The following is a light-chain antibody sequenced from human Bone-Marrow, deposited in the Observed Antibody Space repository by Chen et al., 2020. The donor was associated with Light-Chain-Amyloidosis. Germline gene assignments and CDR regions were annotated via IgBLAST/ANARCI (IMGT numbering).Light chain of an antibody. J-gene: IGLJ3*02. Sequence: SYVLTQPSSVSVAPGQTATIACGGNNIGSTSVHWYQQTPGQAPLLVVYDDSDRPSGIPERWSGSNSGNTATLTISRVEAGDEADDYCQVWDRSSERPVFGGGTKLTVL. CDR3: QVWDRSSERPV. CDR2: DDS. V-gene: IGLV3-21*02. CDR1: NIGSTS.